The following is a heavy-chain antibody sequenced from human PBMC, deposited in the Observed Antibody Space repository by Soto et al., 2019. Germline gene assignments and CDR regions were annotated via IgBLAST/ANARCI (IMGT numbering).Heavy chain of an antibody. CDR3: ARDGESCGRAPGALEYGMDV. V-gene: IGHV3-33*01. J-gene: IGHJ6*02. CDR1: GFTFSSYG. CDR2: IWHAGSNK. D-gene: IGHD2-21*01. Sequence: QVQLVESGGGVVQPGRSLRLSCAASGFTFSSYGMHWVRQAPGKGLERVAVIWHAGSNKYYADSVKRRFTISRDNSKNTPYLQRNRLGGEATAVYFWARDGESCGRAPGALEYGMDVWGRGTTVTVSS.